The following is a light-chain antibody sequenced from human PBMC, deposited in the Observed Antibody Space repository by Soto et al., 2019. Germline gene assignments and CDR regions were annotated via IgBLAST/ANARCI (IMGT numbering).Light chain of an antibody. CDR2: AAS. CDR1: QGISSY. J-gene: IGKJ5*01. Sequence: DIQLTQSPSFLSASVGDRVTITCRASQGISSYLAWYQQKPGKAPKLLISAASTLQSGGPSRFSGSGSGTEFTLTISSLQPEDFATYYCQQISSYPLTFGQGTRLEIK. CDR3: QQISSYPLT. V-gene: IGKV1-9*01.